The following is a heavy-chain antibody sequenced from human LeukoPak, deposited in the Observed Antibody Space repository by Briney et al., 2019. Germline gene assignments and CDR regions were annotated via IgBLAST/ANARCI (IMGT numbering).Heavy chain of an antibody. V-gene: IGHV1-69*13. CDR2: IIPIFGTA. D-gene: IGHD2-2*01. CDR1: GGTFSSYA. CDR3: ARASSIVVVPAGAFDI. Sequence: ASVKVSCKASGGTFSSYAISWVRQAPGQGLEWMGGIIPIFGTANYAQKFQGRVTITADESTSTAYMELSGLRSEDTAVYYCARASSIVVVPAGAFDIWGQGTMVTVSS. J-gene: IGHJ3*02.